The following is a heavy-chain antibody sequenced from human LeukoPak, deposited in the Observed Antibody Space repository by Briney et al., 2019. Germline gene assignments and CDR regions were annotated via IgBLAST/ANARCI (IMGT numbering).Heavy chain of an antibody. Sequence: GGSLRLSCAASTLTFSSYAMSWVRQAPGKGLEWVSGTTTSGGTTYYADSVKGRFTISRDNSKSTLSLQMTSLRAEDTAVYYCATARGGYWGQGALVTVSS. J-gene: IGHJ4*02. V-gene: IGHV3-23*01. CDR1: TLTFSSYA. CDR3: ATARGGY. CDR2: TTTSGGTT. D-gene: IGHD2-15*01.